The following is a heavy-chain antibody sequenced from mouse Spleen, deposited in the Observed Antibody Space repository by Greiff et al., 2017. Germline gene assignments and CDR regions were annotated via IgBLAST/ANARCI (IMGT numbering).Heavy chain of an antibody. Sequence: VQLQQPGAELVMPGASVKLSCKASGYTFTSYWMHWVKQRPGQGLEWIGEIDPSDSYTNYNQKFKGKATLTVDKSSSTAYMQLSSLTSEDSAVYYCAAYYRLYWGQGTTLTVSS. V-gene: IGHV1-69*01. D-gene: IGHD2-14*01. CDR1: GYTFTSYW. CDR2: IDPSDSYT. CDR3: AAYYRLY. J-gene: IGHJ2*01.